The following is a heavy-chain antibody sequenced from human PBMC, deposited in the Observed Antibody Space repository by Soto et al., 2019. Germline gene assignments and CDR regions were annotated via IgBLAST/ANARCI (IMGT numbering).Heavy chain of an antibody. CDR1: GFTFSSYA. CDR3: ARDPLGHYYYYGMDD. CDR2: ISYDGSNK. Sequence: GGSLRLSCAASGFTFSSYAMHWVRQAPGKGLEWVAVISYDGSNKYYADSVKGRFIIARDNSNNTLYLQMNLLRVDNTAVYYSARDPLGHYYYYGMDDWGQGTMVTVSS. V-gene: IGHV3-30-3*01. J-gene: IGHJ6*02.